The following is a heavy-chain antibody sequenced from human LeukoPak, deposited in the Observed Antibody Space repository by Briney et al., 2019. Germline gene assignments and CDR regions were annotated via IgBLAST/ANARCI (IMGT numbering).Heavy chain of an antibody. CDR3: ASVTDNSEADY. J-gene: IGHJ4*02. Sequence: SETLSLTCTVSGGSISSYYWSWIRQPPGKGLEWIGEINHSGSTNYNPSLKSRVTISVDTSKNQFSLKLSSVTAADTAVYYCASVTDNSEADYWGQGTLVTVSS. V-gene: IGHV4-34*01. CDR2: INHSGST. CDR1: GGSISSYY. D-gene: IGHD1-1*01.